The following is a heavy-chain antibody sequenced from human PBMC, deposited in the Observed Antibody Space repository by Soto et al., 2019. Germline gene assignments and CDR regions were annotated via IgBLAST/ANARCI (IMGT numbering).Heavy chain of an antibody. CDR3: ARQRGDILTGYKQYYYYYGMDV. V-gene: IGHV4-39*01. CDR1: GGSISSSSYY. CDR2: IYYSGST. J-gene: IGHJ6*02. D-gene: IGHD3-9*01. Sequence: SETLSLTCTVSGGSISSSSYYWGWIRQPPGKGLEWIGSIYYSGSTYYNPSLKSRVTISVDTSKNQFSLKLSSVTAADTAVYYCARQRGDILTGYKQYYYYYGMDVWGQGTTVTVSS.